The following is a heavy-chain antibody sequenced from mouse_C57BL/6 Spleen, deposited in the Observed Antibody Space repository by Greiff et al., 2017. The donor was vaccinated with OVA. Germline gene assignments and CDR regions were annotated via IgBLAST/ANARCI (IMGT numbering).Heavy chain of an antibody. V-gene: IGHV1-78*01. Sequence: QDHVKQSDAELVKPGASVKISCKVSGYTFTDHTIHWMKQRPEQGLEWIGYIYPRDGSTKYNEKFKGKATLTADKSSSTAYMQLNSLTSEDSAVYFCARAPFTTVVADYAMDYWGQGTSVTVSS. D-gene: IGHD1-1*01. CDR3: ARAPFTTVVADYAMDY. CDR1: GYTFTDHT. J-gene: IGHJ4*01. CDR2: IYPRDGST.